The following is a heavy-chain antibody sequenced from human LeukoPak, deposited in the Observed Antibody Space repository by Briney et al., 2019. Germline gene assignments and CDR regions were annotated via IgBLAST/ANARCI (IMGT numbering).Heavy chain of an antibody. CDR3: ARDQGGGRYYGEDY. D-gene: IGHD3-10*01. J-gene: IGHJ4*02. Sequence: PGGSLRLSCAASGFTFSSYWMSWVRQAPGKGLEWVANIKQDGSEKYYVDSVKGRFTISRDNAKHSLYLQMNSLRAEDTAVYYCARDQGGGRYYGEDYWGQGTLVTVSS. CDR1: GFTFSSYW. CDR2: IKQDGSEK. V-gene: IGHV3-7*01.